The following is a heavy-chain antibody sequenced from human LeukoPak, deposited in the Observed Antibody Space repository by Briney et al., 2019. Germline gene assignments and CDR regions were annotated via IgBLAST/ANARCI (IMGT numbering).Heavy chain of an antibody. Sequence: PGRSLRLSCAASGFTFSSYGMHWVRQAPGKGLEWVAVIWYDGSNKYYADSVKGRFTISRDNSKNTLYLQMNSLRAEDTAVYYCAKDLVGSLGYCSSTSCYRPSGAFDIWGQGTMVTVSS. J-gene: IGHJ3*02. CDR3: AKDLVGSLGYCSSTSCYRPSGAFDI. CDR1: GFTFSSYG. V-gene: IGHV3-33*06. CDR2: IWYDGSNK. D-gene: IGHD2-2*02.